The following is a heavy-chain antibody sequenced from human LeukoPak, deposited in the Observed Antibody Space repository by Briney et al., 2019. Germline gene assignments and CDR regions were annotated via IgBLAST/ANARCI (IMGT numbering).Heavy chain of an antibody. V-gene: IGHV3-48*04. J-gene: IGHJ4*02. Sequence: GGSLRLSCAASGFTFSSYSMTWVRQAPGKGLEWVSYISSSSSTIYYADSVKGRFTISRDNAKNSLYLQMNSLRAEDTAVYYCARGGNVLRFLEWLLSFDYWGQGTLVTVSS. CDR3: ARGGNVLRFLEWLLSFDY. D-gene: IGHD3-3*01. CDR1: GFTFSSYS. CDR2: ISSSSSTI.